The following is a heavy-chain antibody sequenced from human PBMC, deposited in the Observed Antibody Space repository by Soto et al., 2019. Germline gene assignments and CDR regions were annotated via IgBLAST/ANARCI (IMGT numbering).Heavy chain of an antibody. D-gene: IGHD2-15*01. CDR2: IYYSGST. CDR1: GGSISRGGYY. J-gene: IGHJ4*02. CDR3: ARDNDGGLFDY. V-gene: IGHV4-31*03. Sequence: SETLSLTCTVSGGSISRGGYYWSWIRQHPGKGLEWIGYIYYSGSTYYNPSLKSRVTISVDTSKNQFSLKLSSVTAADTAVYYCARDNDGGLFDYWGQGTLVTVSS.